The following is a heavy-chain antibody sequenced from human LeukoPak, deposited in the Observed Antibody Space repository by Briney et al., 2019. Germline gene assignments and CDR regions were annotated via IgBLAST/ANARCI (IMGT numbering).Heavy chain of an antibody. J-gene: IGHJ5*02. V-gene: IGHV1-2*02. CDR2: INPNSGGT. Sequence: ASVKVSCKASGYTFTGYYMHWVRQAPGQGLEWMGWINPNSGGTNYAQKFQGRVTMTRDTSISTAYMELSRLRSDDTAVYYCASIYYYGSGSYYTWFDPWGQGTLVTVSS. CDR1: GYTFTGYY. CDR3: ASIYYYGSGSYYTWFDP. D-gene: IGHD3-10*01.